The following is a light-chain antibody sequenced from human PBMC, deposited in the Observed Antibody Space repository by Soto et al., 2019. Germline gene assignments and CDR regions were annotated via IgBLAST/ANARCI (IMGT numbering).Light chain of an antibody. Sequence: QSALTQPASVSGSPGQSITISCTGTSSDVGAYNYVSWYQQNPGKAPKLMIYDVSNRPSGISNRFSGYKSGNTASLTISGLQAEDEAEYYCSSYTIYSTLDVFGTGTKLTVL. V-gene: IGLV2-14*03. J-gene: IGLJ1*01. CDR3: SSYTIYSTLDV. CDR1: SSDVGAYNY. CDR2: DVS.